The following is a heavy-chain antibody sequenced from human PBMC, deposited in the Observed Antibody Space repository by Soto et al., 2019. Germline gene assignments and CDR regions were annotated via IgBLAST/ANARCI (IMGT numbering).Heavy chain of an antibody. CDR3: ARDSSHYYYGSGSYYQNWFDP. CDR1: GGSFSGYY. D-gene: IGHD3-10*01. CDR2: INHSGST. V-gene: IGHV4-34*01. J-gene: IGHJ5*02. Sequence: SETLSLTCAVYGGSFSGYYWSWIRQPPGKGLEWIGEINHSGSTNYNPSLKSRVTISVDTSKNQFSLKLSSVTAADTAVYYCARDSSHYYYGSGSYYQNWFDPWGQGTLVTVSS.